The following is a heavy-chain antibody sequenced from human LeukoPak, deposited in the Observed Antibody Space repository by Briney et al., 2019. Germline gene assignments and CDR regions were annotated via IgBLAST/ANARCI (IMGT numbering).Heavy chain of an antibody. CDR2: ISAYNGNT. J-gene: IGHJ4*02. Sequence: ASVKVSRKASGYTFTSYGISWVRQAPGQGLEWMGWISAYNGNTNYAQKLQGRVTMTTDTSTSTAYMELRSLRSDDTAVYYCARILLWFGELLSSNPGPDYWGQGTLVTVSS. D-gene: IGHD3-10*01. CDR3: ARILLWFGELLSSNPGPDY. V-gene: IGHV1-18*01. CDR1: GYTFTSYG.